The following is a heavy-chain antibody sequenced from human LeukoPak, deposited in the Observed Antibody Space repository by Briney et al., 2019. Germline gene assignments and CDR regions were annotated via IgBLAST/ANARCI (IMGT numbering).Heavy chain of an antibody. Sequence: GASVKVSCKASGYTFTGYYMHWVRQAPGQGREWMGWINPNRGGTNYAQKLQGRVTMTRATYISTAYMELSRLRSDDTAVYYCARDWRAHPAKLDYWGQGTLVTVSS. CDR3: ARDWRAHPAKLDY. V-gene: IGHV1-2*02. CDR1: GYTFTGYY. J-gene: IGHJ4*02. CDR2: INPNRGGT.